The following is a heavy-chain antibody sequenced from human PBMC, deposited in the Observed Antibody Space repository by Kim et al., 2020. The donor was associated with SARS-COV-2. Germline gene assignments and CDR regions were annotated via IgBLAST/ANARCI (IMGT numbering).Heavy chain of an antibody. V-gene: IGHV3-30*18. CDR3: AKGRAAVAGSPEFDY. D-gene: IGHD6-19*01. J-gene: IGHJ4*02. Sequence: GGSLRLSCGASGFTFSSYGIHWARQAPGKGLEWVAFISYDGSNKYYADSVKGRFTISRDNSKNTLSLQMNILRAEDTAVYYCAKGRAAVAGSPEFDYWGQGTLVTVSS. CDR1: GFTFSSYG. CDR2: ISYDGSNK.